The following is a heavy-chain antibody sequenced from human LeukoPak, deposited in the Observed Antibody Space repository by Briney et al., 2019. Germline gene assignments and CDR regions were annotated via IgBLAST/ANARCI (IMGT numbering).Heavy chain of an antibody. CDR2: MNPNSGNT. CDR3: ARVIGYDILTGYYSYGDY. CDR1: GYTFTSYD. D-gene: IGHD3-9*01. V-gene: IGHV1-8*03. J-gene: IGHJ4*02. Sequence: ASVKVSCKASGYTFTSYDINWVRQATGQGLEWMGWMNPNSGNTGYAQKFQGRVTITRNTSISTAYMELSRLRSDDTAVYYCARVIGYDILTGYYSYGDYWGQGTLVTVSS.